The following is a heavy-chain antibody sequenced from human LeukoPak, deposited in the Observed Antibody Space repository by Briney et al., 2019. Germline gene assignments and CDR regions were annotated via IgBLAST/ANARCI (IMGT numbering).Heavy chain of an antibody. CDR1: GFTFSSYS. Sequence: GGSLRLSCAASGFTFSSYSMNWVRQAPGKGLEWVSSISTTSLNIYYADSLEGRFTISRDNSKNTLYLQMNSLRAEDTAVYYCARGRDIVATIDYWGQGTLVTVSS. CDR2: ISTTSLNI. D-gene: IGHD5-12*01. J-gene: IGHJ4*02. V-gene: IGHV3-21*01. CDR3: ARGRDIVATIDY.